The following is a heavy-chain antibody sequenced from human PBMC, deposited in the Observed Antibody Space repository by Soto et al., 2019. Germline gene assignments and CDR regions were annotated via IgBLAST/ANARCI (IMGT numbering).Heavy chain of an antibody. D-gene: IGHD5-18*01. CDR3: ARDYEVDTASFDY. CDR1: GFTFSSYS. CDR2: ISSSSSYI. Sequence: LRLSCAASGFTFSSYSMNWVRQAPGKGLEWVSSISSSSSYIYYADSVKGRFTISRDNAKNSLYLQMNSLRAEDTAVYYCARDYEVDTASFDYWGQGTLVTVSS. J-gene: IGHJ4*02. V-gene: IGHV3-21*01.